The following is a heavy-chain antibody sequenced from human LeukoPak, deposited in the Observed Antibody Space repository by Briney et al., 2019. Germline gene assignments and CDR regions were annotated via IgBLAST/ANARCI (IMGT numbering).Heavy chain of an antibody. D-gene: IGHD3-22*01. J-gene: IGHJ4*02. CDR1: GFIFSNSW. CDR2: IKRDGSER. V-gene: IGHV3-7*01. Sequence: GGSLRLSCAASGFIFSNSWMNWVRQAPGKGLEWVANIKRDGSERFYVDSVRGRFTISRDNAKNSLYLQMNSLRAEDTAIYYCAGGADSSGYFLRPPGPTHFDYWGQGTLVTVSS. CDR3: AGGADSSGYFLRPPGPTHFDY.